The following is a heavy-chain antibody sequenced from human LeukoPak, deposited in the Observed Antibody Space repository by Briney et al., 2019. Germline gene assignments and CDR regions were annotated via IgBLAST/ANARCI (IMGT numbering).Heavy chain of an antibody. CDR3: ARSRDGSSGWYAYFDY. V-gene: IGHV3-21*01. Sequence: GSLRLSCAASGFTFSSYSMNWVRQAPGKGLEWVSSISSSSSYIYYADSVKGRFTISRDSAKNSLYLQMNSLRAEDTAVYYCARSRDGSSGWYAYFDYWGQGTLVTVSS. CDR2: ISSSSSYI. CDR1: GFTFSSYS. J-gene: IGHJ4*02. D-gene: IGHD6-19*01.